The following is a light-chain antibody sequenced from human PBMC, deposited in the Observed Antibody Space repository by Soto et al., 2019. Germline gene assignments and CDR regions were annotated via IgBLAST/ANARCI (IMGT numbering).Light chain of an antibody. V-gene: IGKV3-15*01. CDR1: QTVTTK. J-gene: IGKJ4*01. CDR2: GAS. Sequence: EVVMTQSPATLSVSLGESATLSCRASQTVTTKLAWYQQKPGQSPRLLIHGASTRASGIPDRFSGSGSGTEFTLTVSSLQSEDFAVYYCQQYGSSPITFGGGTKVEIK. CDR3: QQYGSSPIT.